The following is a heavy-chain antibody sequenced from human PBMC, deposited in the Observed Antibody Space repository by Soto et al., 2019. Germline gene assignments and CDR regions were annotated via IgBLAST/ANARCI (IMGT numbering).Heavy chain of an antibody. CDR2: INPNSGGT. CDR1: GYTFTGYY. V-gene: IGHV1-2*04. J-gene: IGHJ4*02. CDR3: GRDNPLDCSGGSCYNRIFDC. D-gene: IGHD2-15*01. Sequence: ASVKVSCKASGYTFTGYYMHRVRQAPGQGLEWMGWINPNSGGTNYAQKFQGWVTMTRDTSISTAYMELSRLRSDDTAVYYCGRDNPLDCSGGSCYNRIFDCWGQGTLVTVSS.